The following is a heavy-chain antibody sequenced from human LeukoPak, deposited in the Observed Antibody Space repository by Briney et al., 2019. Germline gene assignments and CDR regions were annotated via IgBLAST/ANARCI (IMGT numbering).Heavy chain of an antibody. Sequence: GRSLRLSCAATGFTFKDYGMHWVRQPPGKGLEWVSSINWNGGGTDYADSVKGRFTISRDNAKNSLYLQLSRLRSEDTALYYCAKHMRATNTYSFFGLDVWGQGTTVTVSS. CDR2: INWNGGGT. D-gene: IGHD1-26*01. CDR3: AKHMRATNTYSFFGLDV. CDR1: GFTFKDYG. J-gene: IGHJ6*02. V-gene: IGHV3-9*01.